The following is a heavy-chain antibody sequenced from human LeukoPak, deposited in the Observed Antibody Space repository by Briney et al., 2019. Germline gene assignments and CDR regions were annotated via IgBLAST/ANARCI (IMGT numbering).Heavy chain of an antibody. V-gene: IGHV3-23*01. Sequence: GGSLRLSCAASGVTFSSYGMSGVRQAPGKGLEWVSAISGSGGSTYYADSVKGRFTISRDNSKNTLYLQMSSLRAEDTAIYYCAKPIAAAEFDYWGQGTLVTVSS. CDR1: GVTFSSYG. D-gene: IGHD6-13*01. CDR3: AKPIAAAEFDY. J-gene: IGHJ4*02. CDR2: ISGSGGST.